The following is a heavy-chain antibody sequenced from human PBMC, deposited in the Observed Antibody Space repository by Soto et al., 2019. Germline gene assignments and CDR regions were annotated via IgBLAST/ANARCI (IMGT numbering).Heavy chain of an antibody. CDR1: GDSVSSNHAT. J-gene: IGHJ6*02. CDR2: TYYRSKWYN. Sequence: PSQTLSLTCAISGDSVSSNHATWDWIRQSPSRGLEWLGRTYYRSKWYNDYAVSVKSRITINPDTSKNQFSLQLNSVTPEDTAVYYCARVGIYSSSREYGMDVWGQGTTVTVSS. CDR3: ARVGIYSSSREYGMDV. V-gene: IGHV6-1*01. D-gene: IGHD6-13*01.